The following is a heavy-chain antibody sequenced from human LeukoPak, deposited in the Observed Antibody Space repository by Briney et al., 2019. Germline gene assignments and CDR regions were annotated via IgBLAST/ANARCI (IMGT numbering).Heavy chain of an antibody. V-gene: IGHV3-74*01. Sequence: PGGSLRLSCAASGFTFSSYWMHWVRQAPGKGLVWVSRINSDGSSTSYADSVKGRFTISRDSAKNTLYLQMNSLRAEDTAVYYCARLVYGTYDFWSGYPVGYFDYWGQGTLVTVSS. CDR1: GFTFSSYW. CDR3: ARLVYGTYDFWSGYPVGYFDY. CDR2: INSDGSST. J-gene: IGHJ4*02. D-gene: IGHD3-3*01.